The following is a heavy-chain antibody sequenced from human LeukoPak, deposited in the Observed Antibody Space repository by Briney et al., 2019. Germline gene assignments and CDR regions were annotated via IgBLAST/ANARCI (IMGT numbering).Heavy chain of an antibody. J-gene: IGHJ4*02. CDR1: GLTFSDHY. CDR3: ARDDGGQGDY. CDR2: SKSKAYSYIT. D-gene: IGHD2-15*01. Sequence: GGSLRLSCAASGLTFSDHYMDWVRQAPGKGLEWVGRSKSKAYSYITQYAALVQGRFTISRDDSKNSLCLQINSLKTEDTAVYYCARDDGGQGDYWGQGTLVTVSS. V-gene: IGHV3-72*01.